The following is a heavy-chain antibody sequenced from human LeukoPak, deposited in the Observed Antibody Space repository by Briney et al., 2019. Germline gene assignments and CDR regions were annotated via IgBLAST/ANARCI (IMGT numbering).Heavy chain of an antibody. CDR2: IKQDGGEI. Sequence: GGSLRLSCAASGFRFSSYWMSWVRQTPEKGLEWVANIKQDGGEIYYVDSMKGRFTISRDNANNLLYLQMNSLRGEDTAVYYCTRDRSRAEDDWGQGTLVTVSS. V-gene: IGHV3-7*01. CDR1: GFRFSSYW. J-gene: IGHJ4*02. D-gene: IGHD1-14*01. CDR3: TRDRSRAEDD.